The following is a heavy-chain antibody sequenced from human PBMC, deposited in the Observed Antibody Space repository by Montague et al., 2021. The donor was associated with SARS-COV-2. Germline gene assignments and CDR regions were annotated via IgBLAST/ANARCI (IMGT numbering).Heavy chain of an antibody. CDR1: GGSISSGSYY. V-gene: IGHV4-61*02. D-gene: IGHD5-12*01. CDR2: IYTSGST. CDR3: ARREYSYGWGD. Sequence: TLSLTCTVSGGSISSGSYYWNWIRQPAGKGLEWIGRIYTSGSTNYNPSLKSRVTISVDTSKNQFSLKLSSVTAAGTALYYCARREYSYGWGDWGQGTLVTVSS. J-gene: IGHJ4*02.